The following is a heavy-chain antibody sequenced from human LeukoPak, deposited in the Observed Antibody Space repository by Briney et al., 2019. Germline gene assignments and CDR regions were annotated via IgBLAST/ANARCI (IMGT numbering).Heavy chain of an antibody. CDR3: ASRGVSSYYGMDV. V-gene: IGHV3-21*01. CDR2: ISSSSSYI. D-gene: IGHD3-16*01. Sequence: GGSLRLSCAASGSTFSSYSMNWVRQAPGKGLEWVSSISSSSSYIYYADSVKGRFTISRDNAKNSLYLQMNSLRAEDTAVYYCASRGVSSYYGMDVWGQGTTVTVSS. J-gene: IGHJ6*02. CDR1: GSTFSSYS.